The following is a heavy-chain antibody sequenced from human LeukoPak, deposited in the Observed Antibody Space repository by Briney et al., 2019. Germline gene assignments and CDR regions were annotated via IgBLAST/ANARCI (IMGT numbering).Heavy chain of an antibody. Sequence: GGSLRLSCTASGFTFSSYSMNWVRQAPGKGLEWVSSISSSSSYIYYADSVKGRFTISRDNAKNSLYLQMNSLRAEDTAVCYCARELTTVTHVGMDVWGQGTTVTVSS. J-gene: IGHJ6*02. CDR1: GFTFSSYS. V-gene: IGHV3-21*01. D-gene: IGHD4-17*01. CDR3: ARELTTVTHVGMDV. CDR2: ISSSSSYI.